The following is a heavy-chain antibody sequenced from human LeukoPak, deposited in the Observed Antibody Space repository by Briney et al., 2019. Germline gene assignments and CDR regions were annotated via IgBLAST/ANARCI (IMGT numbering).Heavy chain of an antibody. V-gene: IGHV3-23*01. Sequence: PGGSLRLSCAASGFTFSTYSMNWLRLAPGKGLEWVSGISASGDVTFHADPLKGRFTISRDNSKNTLYLQMDSLRAEDTAKYYCAKSLLTTASGTGRAFDIWGQGTMVTVSS. CDR1: GFTFSTYS. CDR2: ISASGDVT. D-gene: IGHD1-26*01. J-gene: IGHJ3*02. CDR3: AKSLLTTASGTGRAFDI.